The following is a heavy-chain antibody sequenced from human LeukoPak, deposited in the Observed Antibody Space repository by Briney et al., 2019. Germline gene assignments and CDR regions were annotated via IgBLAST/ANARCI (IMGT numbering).Heavy chain of an antibody. V-gene: IGHV2-5*02. Sequence: GSGPTLVNPTQTLTLTCTFSGFSLSTRGVGVGWIRQPPGKALEWLALIYWDDDRRYRPSLRSRLTITKDTSKNEVVLGMTNMDPVDTATYYCVHLPTVVKEGGFDYWGQGTLVTVSS. CDR3: VHLPTVVKEGGFDY. J-gene: IGHJ4*02. CDR1: GFSLSTRGVG. CDR2: IYWDDDR. D-gene: IGHD4-23*01.